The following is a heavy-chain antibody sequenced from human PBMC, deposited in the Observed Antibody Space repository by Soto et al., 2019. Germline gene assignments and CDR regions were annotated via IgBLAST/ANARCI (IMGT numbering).Heavy chain of an antibody. CDR1: GYSFTSYW. J-gene: IGHJ5*02. CDR3: ARGYCTTTICDPWFDP. D-gene: IGHD2-2*01. Sequence: ESLKISCTGVGYSFTSYWIGWVRQMPGKGLEWMGIIYPGDSDTRYSPSFQGQVTISADKSITTAYLQWSSLKASDTAMYYCARGYCTTTICDPWFDPWGQGTLVTVCS. V-gene: IGHV5-51*01. CDR2: IYPGDSDT.